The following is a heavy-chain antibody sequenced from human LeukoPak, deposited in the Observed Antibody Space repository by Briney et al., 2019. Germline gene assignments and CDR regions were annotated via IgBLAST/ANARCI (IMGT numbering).Heavy chain of an antibody. CDR3: DGADF. CDR2: ISDSGGWT. Sequence: PGGSLRLSCAASGFTFNTYSTNWARQAPGKGLEWVSTISDSGGWTYYADSVKGRFTISRDNSKNTLYLQMNSLRADDTAVYYCDGADFWGQGTLVTVSS. V-gene: IGHV3-23*01. CDR1: GFTFNTYS. J-gene: IGHJ4*02.